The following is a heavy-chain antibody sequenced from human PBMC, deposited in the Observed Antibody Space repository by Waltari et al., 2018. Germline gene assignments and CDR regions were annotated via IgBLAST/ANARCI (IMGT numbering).Heavy chain of an antibody. CDR2: IYYSGST. CDR3: ARLQQQLVRGRLNNWFDP. CDR1: GGSISSRSYY. J-gene: IGHJ5*02. D-gene: IGHD6-13*01. Sequence: QLQLQESGPGLVKPSETLSLHCPVSGGSISSRSYYWAWIRQPPGKGLEWIGSIYYSGSTYYNPSLKSRVTISVDTSKNQFSLELSSVTAADTAVYYCARLQQQLVRGRLNNWFDPWGQGTLVTVSS. V-gene: IGHV4-39*07.